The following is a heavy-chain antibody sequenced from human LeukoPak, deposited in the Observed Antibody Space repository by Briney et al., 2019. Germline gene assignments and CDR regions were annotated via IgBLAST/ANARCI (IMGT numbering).Heavy chain of an antibody. CDR2: IYHSGNT. CDR3: APQPARRLSWFDP. J-gene: IGHJ5*02. V-gene: IGHV4-38-2*02. CDR1: GYSISSGYY. D-gene: IGHD2-2*01. Sequence: KSSETLSLTCTVSGYSISSGYYWGWIRQPPGKGLEWIGSIYHSGNTYYNPSLKSRVTISVDTSRNQFSLKLSSVTAADTAVYYCAPQPARRLSWFDPWGQGTLVTVSS.